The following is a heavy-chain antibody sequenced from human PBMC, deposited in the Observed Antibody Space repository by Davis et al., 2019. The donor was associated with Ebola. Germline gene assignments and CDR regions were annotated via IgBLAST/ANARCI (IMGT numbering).Heavy chain of an antibody. V-gene: IGHV3-30*18. CDR3: AKDRYSGYDFPDY. D-gene: IGHD5-12*01. CDR1: GFTFSNYG. CDR2: ISYHGKNI. Sequence: GESLKISCAASGFTFSNYGMHWVRQAPGKGLEWVAFISYHGKNIPYADSVWGRFTISRDNSKNTVYLQIDSLRAEDTAVFYCAKDRYSGYDFPDYWGQGTLVTVS. J-gene: IGHJ4*02.